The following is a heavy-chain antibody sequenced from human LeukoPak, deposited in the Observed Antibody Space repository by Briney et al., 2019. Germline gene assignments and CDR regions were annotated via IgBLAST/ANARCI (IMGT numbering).Heavy chain of an antibody. Sequence: GGSLRLSCVASGVTFSNHAMHWVRQAPGKGLEYVSAMVPNGGNTYYGDPVRGRFTISRDNSKDTVYLLMDSLRPEDTAVYYCARGGYYAATDIWGQGALVTVSS. V-gene: IGHV3-64*02. CDR1: GVTFSNHA. D-gene: IGHD3-3*01. CDR3: ARGGYYAATDI. J-gene: IGHJ4*02. CDR2: MVPNGGNT.